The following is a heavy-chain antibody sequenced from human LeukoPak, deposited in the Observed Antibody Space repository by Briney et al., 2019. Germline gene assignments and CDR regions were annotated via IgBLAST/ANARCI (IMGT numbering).Heavy chain of an antibody. Sequence: GGSLRLSCAASGFTFSSYWMSWVRQAPGKGLEWVSNIKQDGSKEEYVDSVKGRFTISRDNAKNSLFLQMNTLRAEDTAVYYCARDPYSSTWSYGMDVWGQGTTVTVSS. D-gene: IGHD6-6*01. J-gene: IGHJ6*02. CDR2: IKQDGSKE. CDR1: GFTFSSYW. V-gene: IGHV3-7*05. CDR3: ARDPYSSTWSYGMDV.